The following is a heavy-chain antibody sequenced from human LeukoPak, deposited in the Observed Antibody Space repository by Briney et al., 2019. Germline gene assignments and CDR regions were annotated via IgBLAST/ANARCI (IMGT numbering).Heavy chain of an antibody. CDR2: ISAYNGNT. V-gene: IGHV1-18*01. D-gene: IGHD3-3*01. CDR1: GYTFTSYG. CDR3: ALRFLEWLFDPNYFDY. Sequence: ASVKVSCKASGYTFTSYGISWVRQAPGQGLEWMGWISAYNGNTNYAQKLQGRVTVTTDTSTSTAYMELRSLRSDDTAVYYCALRFLEWLFDPNYFDYWGQGTLVTVSS. J-gene: IGHJ4*02.